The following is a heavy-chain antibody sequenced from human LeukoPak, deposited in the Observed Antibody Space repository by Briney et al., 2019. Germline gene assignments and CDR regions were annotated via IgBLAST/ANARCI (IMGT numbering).Heavy chain of an antibody. Sequence: PGGSLRLSCAASGFTFSSYGMHWVRQAPGKGLEWVAYIRYDGSNKYYADSVKGRFTISRDNSKNTLYLQMNSLRAEDTAVYYCARGGYYDSSGYGIDYWGQGTLVTVSS. D-gene: IGHD3-22*01. CDR3: ARGGYYDSSGYGIDY. CDR1: GFTFSSYG. V-gene: IGHV3-30*02. J-gene: IGHJ4*02. CDR2: IRYDGSNK.